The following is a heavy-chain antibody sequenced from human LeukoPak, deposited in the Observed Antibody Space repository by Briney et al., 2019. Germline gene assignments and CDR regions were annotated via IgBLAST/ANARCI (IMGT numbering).Heavy chain of an antibody. V-gene: IGHV3-30*02. CDR1: GFTFSSYG. Sequence: GGSLRLSCAASGFTFSSYGMHWVRQAPGKGLEWVAFIRYDGSNKYYADSVKGRFTISRDNSKNTLYLQMNSLRADDTAVYYCARDKAVATEVTQHFQHWGQGTLVTVSS. CDR2: IRYDGSNK. CDR3: ARDKAVATEVTQHFQH. J-gene: IGHJ1*01. D-gene: IGHD4-23*01.